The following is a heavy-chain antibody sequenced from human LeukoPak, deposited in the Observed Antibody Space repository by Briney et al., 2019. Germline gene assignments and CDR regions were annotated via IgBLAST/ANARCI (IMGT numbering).Heavy chain of an antibody. CDR1: GFTFSSYA. J-gene: IGHJ4*02. V-gene: IGHV3-23*01. CDR3: AKGEHYYDSSGYSRPFDY. Sequence: GGSLRLSCAASGFTFSSYAMSWVRQAPGKGLEWVSAISGSGGSTYYADSVKGRFTISRDNSKNTLYLQMNSLRAEDTAVYYCAKGEHYYDSSGYSRPFDYWGQGTLVTVSS. D-gene: IGHD3-22*01. CDR2: ISGSGGST.